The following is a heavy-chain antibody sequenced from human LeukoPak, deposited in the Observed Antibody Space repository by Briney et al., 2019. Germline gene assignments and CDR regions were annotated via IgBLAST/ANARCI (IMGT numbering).Heavy chain of an antibody. CDR3: AKESGKFDY. Sequence: GGSLRLSCVASGLNFDDSAMHWVRQAPGKSLEWVSLISADGGSTFSADSVKGRFSISRDNSKNSLYLQMNSLRSEDTAMYYCAKESGKFDYWGQGTLVAVSS. J-gene: IGHJ4*02. CDR2: ISADGGST. V-gene: IGHV3-43*02. CDR1: GLNFDDSA.